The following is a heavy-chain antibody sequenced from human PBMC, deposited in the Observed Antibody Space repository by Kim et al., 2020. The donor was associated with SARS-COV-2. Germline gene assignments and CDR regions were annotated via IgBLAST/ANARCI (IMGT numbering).Heavy chain of an antibody. V-gene: IGHV3-23*01. D-gene: IGHD1-7*01. Sequence: GGSLRLSCAASGFTFSSYAMTWVRQAPGKGLEWVSAISGSGDSTFYADSVKGRFTISRDNSKSTLYLQMNTLRAEDTAVYYCAKTRRTGTFLTWSAADWFDPWGQGTLVTVSS. CDR3: AKTRRTGTFLTWSAADWFDP. CDR1: GFTFSSYA. J-gene: IGHJ5*02. CDR2: ISGSGDST.